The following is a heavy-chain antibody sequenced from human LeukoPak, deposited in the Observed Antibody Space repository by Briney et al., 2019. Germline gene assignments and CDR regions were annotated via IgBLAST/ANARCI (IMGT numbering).Heavy chain of an antibody. D-gene: IGHD3-10*01. Sequence: TGGSLRLSCVASGFTFRTYAMSWVRQAPGKGLEWVSYISSSGSTIYYADSVKGRFTISRDNAKNSLYLQMNSLRAEDTAVYYCARVKGVALASIGIDYWGQGTLVTVSS. CDR1: GFTFRTYA. CDR2: ISSSGSTI. V-gene: IGHV3-48*04. J-gene: IGHJ4*02. CDR3: ARVKGVALASIGIDY.